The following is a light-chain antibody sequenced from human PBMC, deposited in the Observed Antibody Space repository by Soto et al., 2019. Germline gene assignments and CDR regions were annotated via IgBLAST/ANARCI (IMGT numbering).Light chain of an antibody. Sequence: DIQMTQSPSMLSASVGDRVTIACRASQSIRRWLAWYQQKPGKAPKLLIFDASTLESGVPSRFSGRGSETEFTLTISSLKPDDFATYYCQQYNSYSPATFGQGTKVEI. V-gene: IGKV1-5*01. CDR1: QSIRRW. CDR3: QQYNSYSPAT. CDR2: DAS. J-gene: IGKJ1*01.